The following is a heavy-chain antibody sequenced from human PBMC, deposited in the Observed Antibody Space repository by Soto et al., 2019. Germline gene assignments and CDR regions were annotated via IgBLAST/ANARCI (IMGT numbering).Heavy chain of an antibody. CDR2: IKSKTDGGTT. V-gene: IGHV3-15*01. J-gene: IGHJ4*02. D-gene: IGHD3-10*01. CDR3: TTEYYYGSGVFRDY. Sequence: GGSLRLSCAASGFTFSNAWMSWVRQAPGKGLEWVGRIKSKTDGGTTDYAAPVKGRFTISRDDSKNTLYLQMNSLKTEDTAVYYCTTEYYYGSGVFRDYWGQGTLVTVSS. CDR1: GFTFSNAW.